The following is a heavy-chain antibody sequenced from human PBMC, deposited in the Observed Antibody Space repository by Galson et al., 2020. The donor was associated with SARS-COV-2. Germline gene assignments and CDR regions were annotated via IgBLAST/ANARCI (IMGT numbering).Heavy chain of an antibody. CDR3: AGQMGDYYYYGMDV. V-gene: IGHV3-30*03. CDR2: ISYDGSNK. D-gene: IGHD1-26*01. Sequence: QLGESLKISCAASGFTFSSYGMHWVRQAPGKGLEWVAVISYDGSNKYYADSVKGRFTIPRDNSKNTLYLQMNSLRAEDTAVYYCAGQMGDYYYYGMDVWGQGTTVTVSS. J-gene: IGHJ6*02. CDR1: GFTFSSYG.